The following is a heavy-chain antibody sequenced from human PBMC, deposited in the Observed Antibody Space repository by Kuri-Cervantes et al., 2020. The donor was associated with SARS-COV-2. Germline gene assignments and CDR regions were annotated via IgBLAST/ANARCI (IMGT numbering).Heavy chain of an antibody. CDR3: ASRRGKEYSSSLGPWNFDL. V-gene: IGHV3-30*02. J-gene: IGHJ2*01. CDR2: IRYDGSNK. D-gene: IGHD6-6*01. CDR1: GFTFSSYG. Sequence: GGSLRLSCAACGFTFSSYGMHWVRQAPGKGLEWVAFIRYDGSNKYYADSVKGRFTISRDNSKNTLYLQMNSLRAEDTAVYYCASRRGKEYSSSLGPWNFDLWGRGTLVTVSS.